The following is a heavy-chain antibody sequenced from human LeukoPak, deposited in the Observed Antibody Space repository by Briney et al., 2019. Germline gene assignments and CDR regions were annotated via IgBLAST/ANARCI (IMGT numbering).Heavy chain of an antibody. CDR2: IYTSGST. CDR3: ARDRGAVAGAEYYYYMDV. J-gene: IGHJ6*03. CDR1: GESISGFY. D-gene: IGHD6-19*01. V-gene: IGHV4-4*07. Sequence: SETLSLTCTVSGESISGFYWNWIRQPAGKGLEWIGRIYTSGSTNYNPSLKSRVTMSVDTSKNQFSLKLSSVTAADTAVYYCARDRGAVAGAEYYYYMDVWGKGTTVTVSS.